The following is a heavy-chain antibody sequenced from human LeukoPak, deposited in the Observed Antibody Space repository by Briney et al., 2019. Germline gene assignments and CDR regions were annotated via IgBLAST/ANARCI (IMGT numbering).Heavy chain of an antibody. D-gene: IGHD4-11*01. CDR3: AKAVTTLDY. J-gene: IGHJ4*02. Sequence: PGGSLRLSCAASGFTFSNYAMYWVRQAPGKGLEYVSVISRNGGSTHYANSVKGRFTISRDNSKNTLYLQMNSLRAEDTAVYYCAKAVTTLDYWGQGTLVTVSS. CDR2: ISRNGGST. V-gene: IGHV3-64*01. CDR1: GFTFSNYA.